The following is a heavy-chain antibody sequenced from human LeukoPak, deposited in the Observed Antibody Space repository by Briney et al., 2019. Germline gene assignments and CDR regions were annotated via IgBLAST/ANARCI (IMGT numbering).Heavy chain of an antibody. CDR1: GFTFSTYA. Sequence: GGSLRLSCAASGFTFSTYAMSWVRQAPGKGLEWVPAISGSGDSTYYADSVKGRFTISRDNSRNTLYLQMNSLRAEDTAVYYCAKESRITMVRGVVDYWGQGTLVTVSS. D-gene: IGHD3-10*01. CDR3: AKESRITMVRGVVDY. V-gene: IGHV3-23*01. CDR2: ISGSGDST. J-gene: IGHJ4*02.